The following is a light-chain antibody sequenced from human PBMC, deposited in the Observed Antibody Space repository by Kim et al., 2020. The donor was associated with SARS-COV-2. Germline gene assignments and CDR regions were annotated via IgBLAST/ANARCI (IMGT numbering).Light chain of an antibody. Sequence: QSVLTKPPSVSAAPGQKVTISCSGSSSNIGNNYVSWYQQLPGTAPKLLIYDNNKRPSGCPDRFSGSKSGTSATLGITGLQTGDEADYYCGTWDSSLSAGVFGGGTRLTFL. V-gene: IGLV1-51*01. CDR2: DNN. J-gene: IGLJ3*02. CDR3: GTWDSSLSAGV. CDR1: SSNIGNNY.